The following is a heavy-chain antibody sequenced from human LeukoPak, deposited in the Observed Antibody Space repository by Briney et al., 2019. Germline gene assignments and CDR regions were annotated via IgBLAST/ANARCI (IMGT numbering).Heavy chain of an antibody. CDR1: GFTFSSYA. CDR2: ISYDGCNK. J-gene: IGHJ4*02. V-gene: IGHV3-30-3*01. Sequence: GGSLRLSCAASGFTFSSYAMHWVRQAPGKWLEWVAVISYDGCNKYYADSVKGRFTISRDNSKNTLYLQMNSLRAEDTAVYYCAKGGYYYDSSGYYYGNYWGQGTLVTVSS. CDR3: AKGGYYYDSSGYYYGNY. D-gene: IGHD3-22*01.